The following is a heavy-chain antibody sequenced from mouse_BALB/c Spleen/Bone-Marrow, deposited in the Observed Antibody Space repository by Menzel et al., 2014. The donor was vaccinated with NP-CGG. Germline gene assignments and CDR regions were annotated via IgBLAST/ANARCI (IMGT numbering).Heavy chain of an antibody. CDR2: ISSGGNT. D-gene: IGHD2-4*01. CDR3: ARGGELRPWFAY. V-gene: IGHV5-6-5*01. Sequence: EVMLVESGAGLVKPGGSLKLSCAASGFTFSSYAMSWVRQTPEKRLEWVASISSGGNTYYPDSMKGRFTISRDNARNILYLQMSSLRSEDTAMYYCARGGELRPWFAYWGQGTLVTVSA. J-gene: IGHJ3*01. CDR1: GFTFSSYA.